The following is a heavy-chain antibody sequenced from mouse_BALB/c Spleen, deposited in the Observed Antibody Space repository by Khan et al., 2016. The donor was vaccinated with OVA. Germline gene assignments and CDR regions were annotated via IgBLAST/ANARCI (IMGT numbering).Heavy chain of an antibody. D-gene: IGHD1-1*01. V-gene: IGHV1-77*01. CDR2: IYPGSGRT. CDR3: ARSYDGAWFAY. J-gene: IGHJ3*01. CDR1: GYTFTDYV. Sequence: VQLQESGPELVKPGASVKMSCMASGYTFTDYVISWVKQRTGQGLEWIGEIYPGSGRTYYNERFKGKATLTADKSSNTAYMQLSSLTSEDSAVYFCARSYDGAWFAYWGQGTPVTVSA.